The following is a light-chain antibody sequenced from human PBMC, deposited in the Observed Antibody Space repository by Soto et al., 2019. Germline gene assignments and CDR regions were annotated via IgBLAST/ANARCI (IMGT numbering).Light chain of an antibody. CDR3: GTWDSSLSAEV. CDR2: DNN. CDR1: SSNIGNNY. Sequence: QSVLTQPPSMSAAPGQKVTISCSGSSSNIGNNYVSWYQHLPGTAPKLLIYDNNERPSGIPDRFSGSKSGTSATLGITGLQTGDEADYYCGTWDSSLSAEVFGGGTKVTVL. V-gene: IGLV1-51*01. J-gene: IGLJ2*01.